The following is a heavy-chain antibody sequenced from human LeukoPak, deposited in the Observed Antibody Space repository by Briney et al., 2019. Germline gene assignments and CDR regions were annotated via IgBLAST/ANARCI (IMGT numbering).Heavy chain of an antibody. CDR3: AKNYHDNSAYFSWAFDI. CDR2: IGASGAT. CDR1: GFTFRIYA. J-gene: IGHJ3*02. Sequence: TGGSLRLSCAASGFTFRIYAMRWVRQAPGKGLEWVSAIGASGATFYADSVKGRFTISRDNSRNTLYLQMNSLRTEDTAVYYCAKNYHDNSAYFSWAFDIWGQGTMVTLSS. V-gene: IGHV3-23*01. D-gene: IGHD3-22*01.